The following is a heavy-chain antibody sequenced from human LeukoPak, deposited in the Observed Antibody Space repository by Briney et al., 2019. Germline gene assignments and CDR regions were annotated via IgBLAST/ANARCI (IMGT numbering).Heavy chain of an antibody. D-gene: IGHD2-2*01. CDR1: GFSFSTYS. CDR3: ARDRENIVLVPATRNDY. CDR2: ISSSSSYI. J-gene: IGHJ4*02. V-gene: IGHV3-21*01. Sequence: GGSLRLSCAASGFSFSTYSMNWVRQAPGKGLEWVSSISSSSSYIYYADSVKGRFTISRDNAKNSLHLQMNSLRAEDTAVYYCARDRENIVLVPATRNDYWGQGTLVTVSS.